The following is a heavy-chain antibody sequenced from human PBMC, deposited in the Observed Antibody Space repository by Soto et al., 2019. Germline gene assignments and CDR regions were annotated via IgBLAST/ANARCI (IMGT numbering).Heavy chain of an antibody. J-gene: IGHJ4*02. V-gene: IGHV3-23*01. CDR3: AKSLWFGEFSTTPDY. Sequence: EVQLLESGGGLVQPGGSLRLSCAASGFTFSSYAMSWVRQAPGKGLEWVSAISGSGGGTYYADSVKGRFTISRDNSKNTLYLQMNSLRAEDTAIYFCAKSLWFGEFSTTPDYWGQGSLVTVSS. CDR1: GFTFSSYA. CDR2: ISGSGGGT. D-gene: IGHD3-10*01.